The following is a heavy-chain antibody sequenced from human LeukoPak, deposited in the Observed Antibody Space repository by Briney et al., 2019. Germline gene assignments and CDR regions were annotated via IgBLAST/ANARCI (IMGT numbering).Heavy chain of an antibody. V-gene: IGHV3-30*18. CDR3: AKDRQQLANLDY. D-gene: IGHD6-13*01. J-gene: IGHJ4*02. Sequence: GGSLRLSCAASGFTFSNYGMHWVRQAPGKGLEWVALISYDGSNKYFADSVKGRFTISRDNSKNTLYLQMNSLRAEDTAVYYCAKDRQQLANLDYWGQGTLVTVSS. CDR1: GFTFSNYG. CDR2: ISYDGSNK.